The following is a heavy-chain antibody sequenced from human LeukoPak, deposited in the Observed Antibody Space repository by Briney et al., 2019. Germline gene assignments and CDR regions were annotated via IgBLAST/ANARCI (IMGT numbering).Heavy chain of an antibody. CDR2: ISAYNGNT. Sequence: ASVKVSCKASGYTFTSYGISWVRQAPGQGLEWMGWISAYNGNTNYAQKLQGRVTMTTDTSTSTAYMELSSLRSEDTAVYYCARGASYYDSSGYYYWGQGTLVTASS. CDR3: ARGASYYDSSGYYY. J-gene: IGHJ4*02. V-gene: IGHV1-18*01. D-gene: IGHD3-22*01. CDR1: GYTFTSYG.